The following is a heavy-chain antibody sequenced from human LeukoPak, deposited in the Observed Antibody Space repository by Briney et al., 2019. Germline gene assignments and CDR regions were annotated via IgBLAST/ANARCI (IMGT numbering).Heavy chain of an antibody. Sequence: PGGSLRLSCSGSGLTLSTYAMHWVRQAPGKGLEYVSAIDTDGGGTYYADSVKGRFTISRDKSKNTLYLQMRSLRTEDTAVYYCAKALGLSRNGMDVWGQGTTVTVSS. J-gene: IGHJ6*02. CDR2: IDTDGGGT. CDR1: GLTLSTYA. CDR3: AKALGLSRNGMDV. V-gene: IGHV3-64D*09.